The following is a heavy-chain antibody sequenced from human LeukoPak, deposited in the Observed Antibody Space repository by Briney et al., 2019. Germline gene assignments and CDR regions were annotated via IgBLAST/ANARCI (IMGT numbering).Heavy chain of an antibody. CDR2: ISYDGSNK. CDR3: ARLRGASGRYDAFDI. CDR1: GFTFSSYG. Sequence: GGSLRLSCAASGFTFSSYGMHWVRQAPGKGLEWVAVISYDGSNKYYADSVKGRFTISRDNSKNTLYLQMNSLRAEDTAVYYCARLRGASGRYDAFDIWGQGTMVTVSS. D-gene: IGHD3-10*01. V-gene: IGHV3-30*03. J-gene: IGHJ3*02.